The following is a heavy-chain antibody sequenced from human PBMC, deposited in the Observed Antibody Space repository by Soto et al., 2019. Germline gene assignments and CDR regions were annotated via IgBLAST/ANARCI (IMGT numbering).Heavy chain of an antibody. V-gene: IGHV3-11*06. CDR2: IVIGSEYT. CDR3: ARLRASSWYLGGYLDY. Sequence: QVQLVESGGGLVKPGGSLRLSCAASGFTFSDYYMTWVRQAPGKGLEWVSYIVIGSEYTNYADSVKGRFTISRDNAKNSLYLEMNSLRVEDTAVYYCARLRASSWYLGGYLDYWGQGTLVTVSS. J-gene: IGHJ4*02. CDR1: GFTFSDYY. D-gene: IGHD6-13*01.